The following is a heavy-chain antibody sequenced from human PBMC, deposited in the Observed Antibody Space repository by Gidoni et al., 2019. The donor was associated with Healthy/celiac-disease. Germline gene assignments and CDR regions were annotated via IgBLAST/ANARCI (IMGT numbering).Heavy chain of an antibody. V-gene: IGHV4-39*01. CDR1: VGSISSSSYY. CDR2: IYYSGST. Sequence: QLQLPESRPGLVTPLETLPPTCTVPVGSISSSSYYCGWIRQPPGKGLEWIGSIYYSGSTYYNPSLKSRVTISVDTSKNQFSLKLSSVAAADAAEYYCARHGNWNYLVDYWGQGTLVTVSS. CDR3: ARHGNWNYLVDY. J-gene: IGHJ4*02. D-gene: IGHD1-7*01.